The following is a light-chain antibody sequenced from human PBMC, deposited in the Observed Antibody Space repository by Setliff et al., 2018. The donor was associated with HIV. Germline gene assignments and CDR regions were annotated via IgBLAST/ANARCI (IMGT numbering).Light chain of an antibody. CDR2: EVI. J-gene: IGLJ2*01. Sequence: QSALGQPASVSGSPGQSITISCTGTSTDIGHYGLVSWYQQHPGKAPKLMIYEVIKRPSGVSNRFSGSKSGNTASLTISGLQAEDEADYYCCSYTTSSTVVFGGGTKVTVL. CDR1: STDIGHYGL. V-gene: IGLV2-14*02. CDR3: CSYTTSSTVV.